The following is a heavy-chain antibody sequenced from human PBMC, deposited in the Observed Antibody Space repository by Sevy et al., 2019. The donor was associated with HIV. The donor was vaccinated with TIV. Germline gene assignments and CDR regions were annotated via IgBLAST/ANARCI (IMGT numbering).Heavy chain of an antibody. Sequence: SETLSLTCTVSGGSISSNYWSWIQQPPGKGLEWIGYIYYSGSTNYNPSLKSRVTISVDTSKNQFSLKLSSVTAADTAVYYCARDRTGGYYYGYFDYWGQGTLVTVSS. CDR3: ARDRTGGYYYGYFDY. J-gene: IGHJ4*02. D-gene: IGHD3-10*01. CDR2: IYYSGST. V-gene: IGHV4-59*01. CDR1: GGSISSNY.